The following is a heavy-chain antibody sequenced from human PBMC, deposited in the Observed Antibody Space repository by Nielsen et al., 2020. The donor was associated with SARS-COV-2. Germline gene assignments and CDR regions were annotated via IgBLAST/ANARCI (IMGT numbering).Heavy chain of an antibody. CDR1: GFIFSDYK. J-gene: IGHJ6*02. Sequence: GESLKISCAASGFIFSDYKMNWVRQAPGKGLEWVSCISGSSRYIYYADSVKGRFTISRDNAKNSLYLQMNSLRAEDTAVYYCAKYGSPAVASTLSYYGMDVWGQGTTVTVSS. V-gene: IGHV3-21*01. D-gene: IGHD6-19*01. CDR3: AKYGSPAVASTLSYYGMDV. CDR2: ISGSSRYI.